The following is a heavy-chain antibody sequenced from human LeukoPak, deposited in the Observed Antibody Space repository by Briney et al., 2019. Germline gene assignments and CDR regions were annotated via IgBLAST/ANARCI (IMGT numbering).Heavy chain of an antibody. J-gene: IGHJ6*03. CDR3: ARGGVGYVWGSYRYYHYYYMDV. CDR1: GYTFTSYD. Sequence: ASVKVSCKASGYTFTSYDINWVRQATGQGLEWMGWMNPNSGNTGYAQKFQGRVTMTRDMSTSTVYMELSSLRSEDTAVYYCARGGVGYVWGSYRYYHYYYMDVWGKGTTVTVSS. V-gene: IGHV1-8*01. CDR2: MNPNSGNT. D-gene: IGHD3-16*02.